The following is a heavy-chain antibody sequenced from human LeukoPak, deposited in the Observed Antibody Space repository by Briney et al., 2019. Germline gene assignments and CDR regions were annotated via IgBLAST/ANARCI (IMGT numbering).Heavy chain of an antibody. V-gene: IGHV4-30-4*08. CDR3: ARDGNSGYDC. CDR1: GGSFSGYY. CDR2: IYYSGST. Sequence: SETLSLTCAVYGGSFSGYYWSWIRQPPGKGLEWIGYIYYSGSTYYNPSLKSRVTISVDTSKNQFSLKLSSVTAADTAVYYCARDGNSGYDCWGQGTLVTVSS. J-gene: IGHJ4*02. D-gene: IGHD5-12*01.